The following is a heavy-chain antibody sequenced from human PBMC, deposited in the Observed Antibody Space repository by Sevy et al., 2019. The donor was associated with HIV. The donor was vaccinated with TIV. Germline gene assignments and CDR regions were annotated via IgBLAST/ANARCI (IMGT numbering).Heavy chain of an antibody. CDR3: AATREYYYGNSSYFDY. V-gene: IGHV1-24*01. CDR2: FDPEDGER. J-gene: IGHJ4*02. D-gene: IGHD3-22*01. Sequence: ASVKVSCKVSGYTLTKLSMHWVRQAPGKGLEWMGSFDPEDGERIYAQNFQGRVTMSEDTSTDTAYMDLSSLRSDDTAAYFCAATREYYYGNSSYFDYWGQGTLVTVSS. CDR1: GYTLTKLS.